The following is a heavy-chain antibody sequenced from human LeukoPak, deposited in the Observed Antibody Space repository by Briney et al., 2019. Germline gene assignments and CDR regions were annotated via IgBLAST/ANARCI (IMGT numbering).Heavy chain of an antibody. CDR2: INSDGSST. V-gene: IGHV3-74*01. CDR3: ATDFYGMDV. CDR1: GFTFDDYA. Sequence: GGSLRLSCAASGFTFDDYAMHWVRQAPGKGLVWVSRINSDGSSTSYADSVKGRFTVSRDNAKNTLYLQMNSLRAEDTAVYYCATDFYGMDVWGQGTTVTVSS. J-gene: IGHJ6*02.